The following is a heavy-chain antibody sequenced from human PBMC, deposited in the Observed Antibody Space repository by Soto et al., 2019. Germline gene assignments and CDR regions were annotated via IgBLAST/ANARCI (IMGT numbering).Heavy chain of an antibody. Sequence: QVQLQQWGAGLLKPSETLSLTCGVYAESFSGYFWNWIRQPPGKGLEWIGEINHSGNINYNPSLRSRVTISLDTSKNQFSLNLSSVTAADTAVYYCVRGQWLQRSEYWGQGTLVTVSS. V-gene: IGHV4-34*01. CDR1: AESFSGYF. J-gene: IGHJ4*02. D-gene: IGHD6-19*01. CDR2: INHSGNI. CDR3: VRGQWLQRSEY.